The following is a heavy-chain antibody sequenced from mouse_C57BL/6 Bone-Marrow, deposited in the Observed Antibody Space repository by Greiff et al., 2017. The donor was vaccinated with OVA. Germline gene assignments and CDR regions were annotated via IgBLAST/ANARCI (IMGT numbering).Heavy chain of an antibody. J-gene: IGHJ4*01. CDR2: IRNKANGYTT. V-gene: IGHV7-3*01. Sequence: EVKVEESGGGLVQPGGSLSLSCAASGFTFTDYYMSWVRQPPGKALEWLGFIRNKANGYTTEYSASVKGRFTISRDNSQSILYLQMNALRAEDSATYYCARSYDYFYYAMDYWGQGTSVTVSS. CDR1: GFTFTDYY. CDR3: ARSYDYFYYAMDY. D-gene: IGHD2-4*01.